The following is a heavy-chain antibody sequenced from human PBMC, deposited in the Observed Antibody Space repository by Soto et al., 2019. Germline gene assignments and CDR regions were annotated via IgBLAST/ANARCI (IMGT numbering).Heavy chain of an antibody. J-gene: IGHJ4*02. V-gene: IGHV1-69*06. CDR3: ARGGNVATGTTFYFDY. CDR2: IIPIFGTA. Sequence: QVQLVQSGAEVKKPGSSVKVSCKASGGTFSSYAISWVRQAPGQGLEWLGGIIPIFGTANYAQKFQGRVTITADKSTSTAYMELSSMRSEDTAVYYCARGGNVATGTTFYFDYWGQGTLVTVSS. D-gene: IGHD1-1*01. CDR1: GGTFSSYA.